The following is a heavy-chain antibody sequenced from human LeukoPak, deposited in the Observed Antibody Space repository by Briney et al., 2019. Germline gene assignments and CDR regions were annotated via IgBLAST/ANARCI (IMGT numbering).Heavy chain of an antibody. J-gene: IGHJ4*02. Sequence: ASVKHSCKASGYTFTGYYMHWVREAPGQGLEWMGWINPNSGGTNYAQKFQGRVTMTRDTSISTAYMELSRLRSDDTAVYYCAREAVGGYYPYYFDYWGQGTLVTVSP. CDR2: INPNSGGT. V-gene: IGHV1-2*02. CDR1: GYTFTGYY. CDR3: AREAVGGYYPYYFDY. D-gene: IGHD3-22*01.